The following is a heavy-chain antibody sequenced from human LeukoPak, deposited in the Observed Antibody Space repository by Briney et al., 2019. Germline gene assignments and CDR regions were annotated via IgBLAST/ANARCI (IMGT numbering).Heavy chain of an antibody. D-gene: IGHD4-17*01. CDR2: ISGSGGST. Sequence: GGSLRLSCAASVFTFSSYAMSCVPQAPGKGLEWVSAISGSGGSTYYADSVKGRFTISRDNYKNTLYLQMNSLRAEDTAVYYCAKDWATVTINYFDYWGQGTLVTVSS. CDR3: AKDWATVTINYFDY. CDR1: VFTFSSYA. V-gene: IGHV3-23*01. J-gene: IGHJ4*02.